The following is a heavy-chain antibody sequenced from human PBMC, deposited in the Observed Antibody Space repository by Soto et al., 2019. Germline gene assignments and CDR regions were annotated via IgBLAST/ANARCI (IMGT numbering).Heavy chain of an antibody. V-gene: IGHV3-7*01. CDR2: IKRDGSEK. Sequence: RSLRLSCAAAGFTFSSYWMSWVRQAPGKGLEWVANIKRDGSEKYYVDSVKGRFTISRDNAKNSLSLQMNSLRAEDTAVYYCARDRYSYYDFWSGSLPYYYFGMDVWGQGTTVTVSS. J-gene: IGHJ6*02. D-gene: IGHD3-3*01. CDR1: GFTFSSYW. CDR3: ARDRYSYYDFWSGSLPYYYFGMDV.